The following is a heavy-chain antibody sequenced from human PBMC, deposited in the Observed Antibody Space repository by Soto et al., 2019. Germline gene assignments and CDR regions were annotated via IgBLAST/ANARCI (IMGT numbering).Heavy chain of an antibody. CDR2: INPNSGGT. CDR3: ARDGDGYSYGYVYYYYGMDV. V-gene: IGHV1-2*02. Sequence: ASVKVSCKASGYTFTGYYMHWVRQAPGQGLEWMGWINPNSGGTNYAQKFQGRVTMTRDTSISTAYMELSRLRSDDTAVYYCARDGDGYSYGYVYYYYGMDVWGQGPTVTVSS. J-gene: IGHJ6*02. CDR1: GYTFTGYY. D-gene: IGHD5-18*01.